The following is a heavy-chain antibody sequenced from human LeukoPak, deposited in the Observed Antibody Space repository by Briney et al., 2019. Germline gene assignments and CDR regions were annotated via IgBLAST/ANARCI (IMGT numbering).Heavy chain of an antibody. V-gene: IGHV3-13*01. CDR1: GFTFSSYD. J-gene: IGHJ4*02. D-gene: IGHD6-13*01. Sequence: GGSLRLSCAASGFTFSSYDMHWVRQATGKGLEWVSAIGTAGDTYYPGSVKGRFTISRENAKNSLYLQMNSLRAGDTAVYYCARGSSSWYGGHYFDCWGLGTLVTVSS. CDR2: IGTAGDT. CDR3: ARGSSSWYGGHYFDC.